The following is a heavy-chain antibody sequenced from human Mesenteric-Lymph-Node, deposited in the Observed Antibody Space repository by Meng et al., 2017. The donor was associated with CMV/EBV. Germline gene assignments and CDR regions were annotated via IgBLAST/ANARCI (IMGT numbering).Heavy chain of an antibody. V-gene: IGHV1-2*02. CDR3: ARVVGATLGY. CDR2: INPNSGGT. J-gene: IGHJ4*03. CDR1: GYTFTDYY. Sequence: ASVKVSCKASGYTFTDYYIYWFRQAPGQGLEWMGWINPNSGGTDFAQIFQGRVTVTRDTSVSTAYMELSRLRGDDTAVYYCARVVGATLGYWGQGTMVTVSS. D-gene: IGHD1-26*01.